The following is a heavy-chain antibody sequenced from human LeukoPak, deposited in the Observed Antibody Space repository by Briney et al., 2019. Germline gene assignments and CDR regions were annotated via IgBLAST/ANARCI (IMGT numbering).Heavy chain of an antibody. Sequence: PGGSLRLSCAASGFTFSSYAMHWVRQAPGKGLEWVAVISYDGSNKYYADSVKGRFTISRDNSKNTLYLQMNSLRAEDTAVYYCAKEYSSGSPAIELWGQGTLVTVSS. CDR3: AKEYSSGSPAIEL. V-gene: IGHV3-30*04. D-gene: IGHD6-19*01. J-gene: IGHJ4*02. CDR2: ISYDGSNK. CDR1: GFTFSSYA.